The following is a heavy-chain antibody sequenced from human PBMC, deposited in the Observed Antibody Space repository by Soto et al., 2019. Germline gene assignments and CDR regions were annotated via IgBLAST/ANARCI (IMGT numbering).Heavy chain of an antibody. CDR3: ARVGWEHQYAMAV. CDR1: GFTFSSYS. V-gene: IGHV3-48*01. Sequence: PGGSLRLSCAASGFTFSSYSMNWVRQAPGKGLEWVSYISSSSSTIYYADSVKGRFTISRDNSKDTLYLQMNSLRAEDTAVYFCARVGWEHQYAMAVWGQGTTVTVSS. J-gene: IGHJ6*01. D-gene: IGHD1-26*01. CDR2: ISSSSSTI.